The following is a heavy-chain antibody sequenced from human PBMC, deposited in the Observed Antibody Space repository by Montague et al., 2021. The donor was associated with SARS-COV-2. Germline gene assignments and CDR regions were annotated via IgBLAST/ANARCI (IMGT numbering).Heavy chain of an antibody. CDR2: IYYSGST. Sequence: SETLSLTCTVSGGSISSYYWSWIRQPPGKGLEWIGYIYYSGSTDYNPSLKSRVTISVGTSKNQFSLKLSSVTAADTAVYYCARGREYSSSAGFDYWGQGTLVTGSS. D-gene: IGHD6-6*01. J-gene: IGHJ4*02. CDR3: ARGREYSSSAGFDY. CDR1: GGSISSYY. V-gene: IGHV4-59*01.